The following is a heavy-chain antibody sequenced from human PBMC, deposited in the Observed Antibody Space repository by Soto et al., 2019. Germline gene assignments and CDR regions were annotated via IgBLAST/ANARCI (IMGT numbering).Heavy chain of an antibody. J-gene: IGHJ3*02. V-gene: IGHV3-21*01. Sequence: GGSLRLSCAASGFTFSSYSMNWVRQAPGKGLEWVSSISSSSSYIYYADSVKGRFTISRDNAKNSLYLQMNSLRAEDTAVYYCARIQLXYDXXDIWGQGTMVTVSS. CDR2: ISSSSSYI. CDR3: ARIQLXYDXXDI. CDR1: GFTFSSYS. D-gene: IGHD6-6*01.